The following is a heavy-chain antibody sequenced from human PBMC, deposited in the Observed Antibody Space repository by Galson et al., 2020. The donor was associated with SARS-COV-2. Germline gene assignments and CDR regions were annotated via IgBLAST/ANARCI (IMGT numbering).Heavy chain of an antibody. CDR3: ARGERYPGS. CDR1: GLTFSSYS. V-gene: IGHV3-48*01. Sequence: GGSLRLSCAASGLTFSSYSVNWVRQAPGKGLEWVSYISSSSSTIYYADSVKGRFTISRDNAKNSLYLQMNSLRAEDTAVYYCARGERYPGSWGQGTLVTVSS. CDR2: ISSSSSTI. D-gene: IGHD3-9*01. J-gene: IGHJ5*02.